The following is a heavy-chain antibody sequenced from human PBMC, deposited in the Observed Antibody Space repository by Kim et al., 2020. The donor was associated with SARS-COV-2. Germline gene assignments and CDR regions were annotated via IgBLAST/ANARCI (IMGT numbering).Heavy chain of an antibody. J-gene: IGHJ6*02. V-gene: IGHV3-11*05. CDR3: ARDHRDYGDYTYCYGMDV. D-gene: IGHD4-17*01. Sequence: KARFTISRDNAKNSLYLQMNSLRAEETAGYYCARDHRDYGDYTYCYGMDVWGQGTTVTVSS.